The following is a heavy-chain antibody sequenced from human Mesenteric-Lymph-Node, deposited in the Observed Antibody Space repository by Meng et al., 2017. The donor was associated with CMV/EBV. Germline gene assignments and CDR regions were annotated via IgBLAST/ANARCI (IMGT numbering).Heavy chain of an antibody. V-gene: IGHV3-73*01. D-gene: IGHD1/OR15-1a*01. CDR3: TSEQGRGMDV. J-gene: IGHJ6*02. CDR2: IRSKATSYAT. Sequence: GGSLSLSCAASGFTFSGSAMHWVRQASGKGLEWVGRIRSKATSYATAYAASVKGRFTISRDDSKNTAYLQMNSLKTEDTAVYYCTSEQGRGMDVWGQGTTVTVSS. CDR1: GFTFSGSA.